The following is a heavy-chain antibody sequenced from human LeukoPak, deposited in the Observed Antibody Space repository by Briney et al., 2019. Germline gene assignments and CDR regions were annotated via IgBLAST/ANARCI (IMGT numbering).Heavy chain of an antibody. D-gene: IGHD3-22*01. V-gene: IGHV4-59*01. J-gene: IGHJ4*02. CDR1: GGSISNYY. CDR2: IYKTGST. Sequence: SETLSLTCTVPGGSISNYYWSWIRQPPGKALEWIGNIYKTGSTNYNPSLKSRLTISVDTSKNQFSLKLNFVTPADTAVYYCARETGSGYYYDPSSEYYFDHWGQGTLVTVSS. CDR3: ARETGSGYYYDPSSEYYFDH.